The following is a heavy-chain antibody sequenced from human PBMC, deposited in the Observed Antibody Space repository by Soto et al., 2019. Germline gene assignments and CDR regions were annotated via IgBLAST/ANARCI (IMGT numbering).Heavy chain of an antibody. Sequence: SETLSLTCTVSGGSISSGGYYWSWIRQHPGKGLEWIGYIYYSGSTYYNPSLKSRVTISVDTTKNQFSLMLSSVTAADTAVYYCASNIVVVPAATGNYYGMSVWGQGTTVTVSS. CDR3: ASNIVVVPAATGNYYGMSV. J-gene: IGHJ6*01. CDR2: IYYSGST. D-gene: IGHD2-2*01. V-gene: IGHV4-31*03. CDR1: GGSISSGGYY.